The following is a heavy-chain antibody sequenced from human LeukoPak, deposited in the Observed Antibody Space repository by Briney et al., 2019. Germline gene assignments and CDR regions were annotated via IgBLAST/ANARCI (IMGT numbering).Heavy chain of an antibody. CDR1: GFTFSSYW. D-gene: IGHD5-18*01. CDR3: ARLIQLWEPNQNWFDP. V-gene: IGHV3-74*01. J-gene: IGHJ5*02. CDR2: INSDGSST. Sequence: PGGSLRLSCAASGFTFSSYWMHWVRQAPGKGLVWVSRINSDGSSTSYADSAKGRFTISRDNAKNTLYLQMNSLRAEDTAVYYCARLIQLWEPNQNWFDPWGQGTLVTVSS.